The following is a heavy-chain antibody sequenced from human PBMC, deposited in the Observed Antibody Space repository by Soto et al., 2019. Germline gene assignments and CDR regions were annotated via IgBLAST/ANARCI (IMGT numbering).Heavy chain of an antibody. CDR3: ARVVGGYYYGMDV. J-gene: IGHJ6*02. V-gene: IGHV4-4*02. D-gene: IGHD2-2*01. CDR2: IYHSGST. Sequence: QVQLQESGPGLVKPSGTLSLTCAVSGGSISSSNWWSWVRQPPGKGLEWIGEIYHSGSTNYNPSLKIRVTISVDKSKNQFSRKLSSVTAADTAVYYCARVVGGYYYGMDVWGQGTTVTVSS. CDR1: GGSISSSNW.